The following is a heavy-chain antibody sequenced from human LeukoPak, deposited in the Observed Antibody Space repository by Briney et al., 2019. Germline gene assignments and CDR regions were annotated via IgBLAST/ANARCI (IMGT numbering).Heavy chain of an antibody. J-gene: IGHJ4*02. CDR2: IYYSGST. Sequence: PSETLSLTCTVSGGSISSYYWSWIRQPPGKGLEWIGYIYYSGSTNYNPSLKSRVTISVDTSKNQFSLKLSSVTAADTAVYYCARAGSGSGSYLDYWGQGTLVTVSS. D-gene: IGHD3-10*01. CDR1: GGSISSYY. V-gene: IGHV4-59*01. CDR3: ARAGSGSGSYLDY.